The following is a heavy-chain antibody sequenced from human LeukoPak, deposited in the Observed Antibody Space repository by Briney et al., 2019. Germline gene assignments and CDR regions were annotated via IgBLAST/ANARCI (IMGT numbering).Heavy chain of an antibody. D-gene: IGHD3-10*01. CDR2: IYYSGST. V-gene: IGHV4-39*01. CDR3: ARTYYYGSGRLT. CDR1: GGSISSSSYY. J-gene: IGHJ4*02. Sequence: PSETLSLTCTVSGGSISSSSYYWGWIRQPPGKGLEWIGSIYYSGSTYYNPSLKSRVTISVDTSKNQFSLKLSSVTAADTAVYYCARTYYYGSGRLTWGQGTLVTVSS.